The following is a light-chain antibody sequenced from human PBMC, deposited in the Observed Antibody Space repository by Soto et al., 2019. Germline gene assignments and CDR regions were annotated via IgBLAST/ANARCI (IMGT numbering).Light chain of an antibody. CDR3: SSFAGSRVLV. Sequence: QSALTQPASVSGSPGQSITISCTGTSSDVGGYNYVSWYQQYPGKAPKLMIYEVSNRPSGVSNRFSGSKSGNTASLTISGLQAEDEADYYCSSFAGSRVLVLGGGTKLTVL. V-gene: IGLV2-14*01. CDR1: SSDVGGYNY. CDR2: EVS. J-gene: IGLJ2*01.